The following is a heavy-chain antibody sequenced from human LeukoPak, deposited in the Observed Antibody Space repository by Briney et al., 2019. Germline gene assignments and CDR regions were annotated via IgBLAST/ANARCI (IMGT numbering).Heavy chain of an antibody. V-gene: IGHV1-58*02. CDR1: GCTFTTSA. J-gene: IGHJ4*02. CDR3: AATPTETDYSDSSGYDY. CDR2: IVVGSGNT. Sequence: SGKVSCKASGCTFTTSAMQWGRQARGHRLEGRGWIVVGSGNTNNAQKFPERATIPRAMSTTTAYMELSSPRCEDTAVYYCAATPTETDYSDSSGYDYWGQGTLVTVSS. D-gene: IGHD3-22*01.